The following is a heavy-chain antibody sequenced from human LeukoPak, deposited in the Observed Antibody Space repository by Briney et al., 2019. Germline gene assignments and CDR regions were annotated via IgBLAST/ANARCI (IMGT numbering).Heavy chain of an antibody. D-gene: IGHD3-10*01. Sequence: SETLSLTCAVSGGSISSNNWWSWVRPPPGKGLEWIGSIYYSGSTYYNPSLKSRVTISVDTSKNQFSLKLNSVTATDTAVYYCARHYGPWGQGTLVTVSS. CDR2: IYYSGST. V-gene: IGHV4-39*01. J-gene: IGHJ4*02. CDR1: GGSISSNNW. CDR3: ARHYGP.